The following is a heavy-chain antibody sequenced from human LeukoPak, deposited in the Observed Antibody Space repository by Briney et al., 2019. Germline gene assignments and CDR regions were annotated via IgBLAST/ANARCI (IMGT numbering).Heavy chain of an antibody. Sequence: ASVKVSCKASGYTFTSYDINWVRQATGQGLEWMGWMNPNSGNTGYAQKLQGRVTMTTDTSTSTAYMELRSLRSDDTAVYYCARAGRSGYYRANFDYWGQGTLVTVSS. V-gene: IGHV1-8*01. CDR1: GYTFTSYD. CDR2: MNPNSGNT. J-gene: IGHJ4*02. CDR3: ARAGRSGYYRANFDY. D-gene: IGHD3-3*01.